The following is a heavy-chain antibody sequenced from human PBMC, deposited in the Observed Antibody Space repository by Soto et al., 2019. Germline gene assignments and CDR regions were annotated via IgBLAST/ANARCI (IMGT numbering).Heavy chain of an antibody. CDR3: EGGGGNFDQ. Sequence: EVQLVESGGGLVQPGGSLRLTCAASGFTVSKYWMSWVRQTSGKGLEWVANMNQDGSDKNYVDSVKGRFTISGDTAKNSLSLEINRLRADGPAVYYWEGGGGNFDQWGQGTLVTVSA. J-gene: IGHJ4*02. V-gene: IGHV3-7*04. CDR2: MNQDGSDK. D-gene: IGHD3-16*01. CDR1: GFTVSKYW.